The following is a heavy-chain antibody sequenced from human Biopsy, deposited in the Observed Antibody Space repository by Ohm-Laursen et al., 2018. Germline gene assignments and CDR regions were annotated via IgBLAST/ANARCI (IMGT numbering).Heavy chain of an antibody. CDR1: RGSISSYY. CDR3: ARGSNESGGLYFPH. J-gene: IGHJ1*01. V-gene: IGHV4-59*01. Sequence: SETLSLTCPVSRGSISSYYWSWIRQPPGKGREWIGYMSNSGSTNYNPSLKTRVTISLDTPKNQFSLKLSSVTAEDTAVYYCARGSNESGGLYFPHWGQGTLVTVSS. CDR2: MSNSGST. D-gene: IGHD4-23*01.